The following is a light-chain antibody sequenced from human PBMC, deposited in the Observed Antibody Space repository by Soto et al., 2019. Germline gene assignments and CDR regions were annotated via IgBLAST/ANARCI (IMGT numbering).Light chain of an antibody. CDR2: HIS. CDR3: QQHNQWPIT. CDR1: QSISNH. Sequence: EVVMTQSPATLSVSPGERVTLSCRASQSISNHLAWYQQKPGQPPRLLIYHISTRATGIPARFSGSGSGTEFTLTISSLQSEDFAVYFCQQHNQWPITFGQGTRLEMK. V-gene: IGKV3-15*01. J-gene: IGKJ5*01.